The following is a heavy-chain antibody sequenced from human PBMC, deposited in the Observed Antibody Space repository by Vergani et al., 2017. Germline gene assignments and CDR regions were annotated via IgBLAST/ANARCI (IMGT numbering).Heavy chain of an antibody. D-gene: IGHD3-9*01. CDR3: ARGDYGILTGYRY. Sequence: QVQVVQSGAEVKKSGASVKVSCKTSGYTFSNYYMHWVRQAPGQGLEWMGKINPSGGHTNYAQKFQGRVTMTRDTSTSTVYMELSSLRSEATAIYYCARGDYGILTGYRYWGQGTLVTVSA. J-gene: IGHJ4*02. V-gene: IGHV1-46*03. CDR1: GYTFSNYY. CDR2: INPSGGHT.